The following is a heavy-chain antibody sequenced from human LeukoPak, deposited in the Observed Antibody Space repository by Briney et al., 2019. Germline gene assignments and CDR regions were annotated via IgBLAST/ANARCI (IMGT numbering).Heavy chain of an antibody. Sequence: SETLSRTCAVYGGSFSGYYWSWIRQPPGKGLEWIGEINHSGSTNYNPSLKSRVTISVDTSKNQFSLKLSSVTAADTAVYYCARGGRQWLVIDYWGQGTLVAVSS. CDR2: INHSGST. J-gene: IGHJ4*02. V-gene: IGHV4-34*01. CDR1: GGSFSGYY. CDR3: ARGGRQWLVIDY. D-gene: IGHD6-19*01.